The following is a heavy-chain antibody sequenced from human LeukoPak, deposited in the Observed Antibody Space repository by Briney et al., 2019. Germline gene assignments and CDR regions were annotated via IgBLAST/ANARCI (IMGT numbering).Heavy chain of an antibody. D-gene: IGHD3-10*02. Sequence: GGSLRLSCATSGFTFSSYEMNWVRQAPGKGLEWVSNISSRGTTIYYADSVKGRFTISRDNAKNSLYLQMNSLRAEDTAVYYCAELGITMIGGVWGKGTTVTISS. J-gene: IGHJ6*04. V-gene: IGHV3-48*03. CDR3: AELGITMIGGV. CDR2: ISSRGTTI. CDR1: GFTFSSYE.